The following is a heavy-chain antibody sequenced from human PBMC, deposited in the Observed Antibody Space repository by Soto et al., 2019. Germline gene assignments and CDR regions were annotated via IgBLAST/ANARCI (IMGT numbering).Heavy chain of an antibody. D-gene: IGHD2-15*01. Sequence: ENARATLRLRGYFSGVSLRTKKVGVGWIRQPPGKALEWLALIYWDDDKRYSPSLKSRLTITKDTSKNQVVLTMTNMDPVDTATYYCAHRLGRYCSGGSCYSAGDAFDIWGQGTMVTVSS. CDR1: GVSLRTKKVG. CDR3: AHRLGRYCSGGSCYSAGDAFDI. CDR2: IYWDDDK. J-gene: IGHJ3*02. V-gene: IGHV2-5*02.